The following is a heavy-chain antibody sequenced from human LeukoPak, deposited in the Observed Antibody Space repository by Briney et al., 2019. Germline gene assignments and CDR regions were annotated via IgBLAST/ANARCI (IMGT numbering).Heavy chain of an antibody. CDR1: GYTFTGYY. J-gene: IGHJ4*02. D-gene: IGHD3-22*01. Sequence: ASVKVSCKASGYTFTGYYMHWVRQAPGQGLEWMGWINPNSGGTNYAQKFQGRVTMTRDTSISTAYMELSRLRSDETAVYYCARSRTTMIVVVITPGFDYWGQGTLVTVSS. CDR2: INPNSGGT. V-gene: IGHV1-2*02. CDR3: ARSRTTMIVVVITPGFDY.